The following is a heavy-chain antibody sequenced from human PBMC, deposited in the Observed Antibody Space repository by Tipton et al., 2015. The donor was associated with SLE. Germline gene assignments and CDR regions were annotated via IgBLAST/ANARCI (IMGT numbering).Heavy chain of an antibody. V-gene: IGHV3-30*02. J-gene: IGHJ4*02. CDR1: GFTFSSYG. CDR3: ARASSGGSGYFDY. Sequence: GSLRLSCAASGFTFSSYGMHWVRQAPGKGLEWVAFIRYDGSNKYYADSVKGRFTISRDNSKNTLYLQMGSLRAEDMAVYYCARASSGGSGYFDYWGQGTLVTVSS. CDR2: IRYDGSNK. D-gene: IGHD6-19*01.